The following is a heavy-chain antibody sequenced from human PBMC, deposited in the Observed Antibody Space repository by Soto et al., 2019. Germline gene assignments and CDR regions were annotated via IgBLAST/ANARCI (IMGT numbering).Heavy chain of an antibody. CDR1: GYIFSNYC. CDR2: ISAYNHNT. V-gene: IGHV1-18*01. D-gene: IGHD3-3*01. CDR3: GRGDPIFGVANGVDV. J-gene: IGHJ6*02. Sequence: QGQLVQSGSEVKKPGASLKVSCKASGYIFSNYCITWVRQDPGQGLEWLGWISAYNHNTDSAQKLQGRVTFTTDTSTSTAYMELRGLTSDDTGVYYCGRGDPIFGVANGVDVWGHGTTVTGSS.